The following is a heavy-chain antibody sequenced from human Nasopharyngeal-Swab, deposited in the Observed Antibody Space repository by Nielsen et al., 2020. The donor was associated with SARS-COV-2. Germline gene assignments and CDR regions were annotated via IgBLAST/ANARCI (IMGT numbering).Heavy chain of an antibody. CDR3: AKDYDIGY. CDR1: GFAFSSYS. D-gene: IGHD3-9*01. V-gene: IGHV3-23*01. CDR2: VGGSDDST. J-gene: IGHJ4*02. Sequence: GESLKISCAASGFAFSSYSMNWVRQAPGKGLEWVSSVGGSDDSTFYADSVKGRFTISRDNSKSTLDLQMNSLRAEDTAVYYCAKDYDIGYWGQGTLVTVSS.